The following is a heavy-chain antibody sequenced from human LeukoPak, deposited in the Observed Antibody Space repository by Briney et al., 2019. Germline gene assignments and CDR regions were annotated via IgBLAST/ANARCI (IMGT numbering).Heavy chain of an antibody. CDR3: ARDAAGYDR. CDR2: IKEDGTKK. Sequence: PGGSLRLSCAASGFTFNTFWMSWVRQAPGKGLEWVANIKEDGTKKYYVDSVKGRFTISRDNAENSLYLQMNSLRAEDTAVYYCARDAAGYDRWGQGTLVTVSS. D-gene: IGHD6-13*01. V-gene: IGHV3-7*01. CDR1: GFTFNTFW. J-gene: IGHJ5*02.